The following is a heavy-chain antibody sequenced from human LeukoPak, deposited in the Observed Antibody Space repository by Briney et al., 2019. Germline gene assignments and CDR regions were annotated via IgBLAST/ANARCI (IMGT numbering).Heavy chain of an antibody. Sequence: SETLSLTCAVYGGSFSGYYWSWIRQPPGKGLEWIGEINHSGSTNYNPPLKSRVTISVDTSKNQFSLKMSSVTAADTAVYYCAREGNAVVTPFDYWGQGTLVTVSS. CDR1: GGSFSGYY. D-gene: IGHD4-23*01. CDR3: AREGNAVVTPFDY. CDR2: INHSGST. V-gene: IGHV4-34*01. J-gene: IGHJ4*02.